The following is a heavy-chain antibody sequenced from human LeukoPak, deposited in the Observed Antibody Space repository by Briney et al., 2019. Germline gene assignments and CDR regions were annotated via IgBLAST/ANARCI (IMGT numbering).Heavy chain of an antibody. J-gene: IGHJ6*03. D-gene: IGHD3-16*01. CDR1: GFTFSTYW. Sequence: PGGSLGLSCAASGFTFSTYWMCWVRQAPGKGLEWVANIKEDGSETNYVESVKGRFFISRDNAKNSQHLQMNSLRVEDTAVYYCARCEGFYDYFSGNPTYYFYMDVWGKGTTVTVSS. CDR3: ARCEGFYDYFSGNPTYYFYMDV. CDR2: IKEDGSET. V-gene: IGHV3-7*01.